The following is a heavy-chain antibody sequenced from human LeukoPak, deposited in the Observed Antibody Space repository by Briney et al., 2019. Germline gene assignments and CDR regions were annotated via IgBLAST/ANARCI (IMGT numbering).Heavy chain of an antibody. CDR1: GXSLSSYE. V-gene: IGHV3-48*03. CDR2: ISSSGSTI. Sequence: PGGSLRLSCAASGXSLSSYEMNWVRQAPGKGLEWVAYISSSGSTIYYADSVKGRFTISRDNAKNSLYLQMNSLRAEDTAVYYCARGGSYGAYWGQGTLVTVPS. J-gene: IGHJ4*02. D-gene: IGHD1-26*01. CDR3: ARGGSYGAY.